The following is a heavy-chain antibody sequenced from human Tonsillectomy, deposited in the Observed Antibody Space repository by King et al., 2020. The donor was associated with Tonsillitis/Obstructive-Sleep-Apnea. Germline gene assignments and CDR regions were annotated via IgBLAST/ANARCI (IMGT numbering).Heavy chain of an antibody. V-gene: IGHV3-48*03. CDR3: AKAWGLLALSEVWNFDY. J-gene: IGHJ4*02. Sequence: VQLVESGGGLVQPGGSLRLSCAASGFTFSSYEMNWVRQAPGKGLEWVSYISSSGYTIYYADSVKGRFTISRDNAKNSLYLQMNSLRAEDPAVYYCAKAWGLLALSEVWNFDYWGQGTLVTVSS. CDR2: ISSSGYTI. CDR1: GFTFSSYE. D-gene: IGHD2-15*01.